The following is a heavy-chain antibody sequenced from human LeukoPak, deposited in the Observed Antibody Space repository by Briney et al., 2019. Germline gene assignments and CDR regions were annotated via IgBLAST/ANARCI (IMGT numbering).Heavy chain of an antibody. CDR1: GYTFTAYY. J-gene: IGHJ4*02. V-gene: IGHV1-2*02. Sequence: ASVKVSCKASGYTFTAYYLHWVRQAPGQGLEWMGWINPNNGDTDYAQKFQGRVTMTRNTSITTGYVEPSSLRSDDTAVYYCAMSSYTSTWAGTYWGQGTLVIVSS. D-gene: IGHD6-13*01. CDR2: INPNNGDT. CDR3: AMSSYTSTWAGTY.